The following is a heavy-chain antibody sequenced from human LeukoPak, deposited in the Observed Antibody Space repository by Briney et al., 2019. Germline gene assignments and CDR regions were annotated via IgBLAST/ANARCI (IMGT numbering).Heavy chain of an antibody. D-gene: IGHD6-13*01. V-gene: IGHV3-74*01. J-gene: IGHJ4*02. CDR1: GFTFSNYW. Sequence: GGSLRLSCAASGFTFSNYWMHWVRQVPGKGLVWVSRIDGGGNYRNYADSVKGRFSISRDNSKNTLFLQMNSLRAEDTAVYYCAKTRPLDSSSWSHGDYWGQGTLVTVSS. CDR3: AKTRPLDSSSWSHGDY. CDR2: IDGGGNYR.